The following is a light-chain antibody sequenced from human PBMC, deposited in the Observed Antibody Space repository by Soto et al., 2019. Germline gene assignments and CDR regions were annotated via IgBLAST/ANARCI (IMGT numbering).Light chain of an antibody. CDR2: GAS. CDR3: QKYGNSPT. CDR1: QSVSISY. Sequence: EIVLTQSPGTLSLSPGERATLSCRASQSVSISYLAWYQQKPGQAPRLLIYGASTRATGVPHRFSGSGSGTDFTLTITGLEPEDFAVYYCQKYGNSPTFGQGTKVEIK. V-gene: IGKV3-20*01. J-gene: IGKJ1*01.